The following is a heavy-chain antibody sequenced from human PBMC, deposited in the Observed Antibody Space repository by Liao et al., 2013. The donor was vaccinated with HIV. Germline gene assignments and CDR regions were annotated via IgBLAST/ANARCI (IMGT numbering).Heavy chain of an antibody. V-gene: IGHV4-34*01. J-gene: IGHJ6*03. CDR3: ARGNDLWSGYRPGLYYYMDV. Sequence: QVQLQQKDAGVLKPSETLSLSCTVNGGSFSDDYWNWIRQTPGKGLEWIGEITQSGDTNENPSLKSRVTLSIDTSKNQISLTLISMSAADSGVYYCARGNDLWSGYRPGLYYYMDVWGKGTTVTVSS. D-gene: IGHD3-3*01. CDR1: GGSFSDDY. CDR2: ITQSGDT.